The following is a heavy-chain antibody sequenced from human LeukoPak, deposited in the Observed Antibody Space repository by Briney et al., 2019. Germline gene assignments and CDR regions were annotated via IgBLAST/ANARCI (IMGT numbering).Heavy chain of an antibody. J-gene: IGHJ4*02. V-gene: IGHV3-73*01. CDR1: GFTFSASA. CDR2: IRSKTNNYAT. Sequence: GGSLRLSCAASGFTFSASAVHWVRQASGKGLEWIGRIRSKTNNYATAYADSLKGRFTVSRDDSKNTAYLQMNSLKTEDSAVYFCARDSSSEGPLEYWGQGTRVTVSS. CDR3: ARDSSSEGPLEY. D-gene: IGHD3-22*01.